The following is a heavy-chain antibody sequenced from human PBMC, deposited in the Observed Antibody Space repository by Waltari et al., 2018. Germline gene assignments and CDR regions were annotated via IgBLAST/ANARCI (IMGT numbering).Heavy chain of an antibody. Sequence: QVQLQESGPGLVKPSETLSLTCTVSGGSISSHYWRWIRQPPGKGLEWIGYIYYSGSTNYNPSLKSRVTISVDTSKNQFSLKLSSVTAADTAVYYFARAGLGMPDYWGQGTLVTVSS. J-gene: IGHJ4*02. CDR3: ARAGLGMPDY. V-gene: IGHV4-59*08. CDR1: GGSISSHY. CDR2: IYYSGST. D-gene: IGHD7-27*01.